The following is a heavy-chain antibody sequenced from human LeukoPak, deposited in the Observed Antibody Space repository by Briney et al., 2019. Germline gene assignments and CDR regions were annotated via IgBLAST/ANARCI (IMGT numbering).Heavy chain of an antibody. V-gene: IGHV1-46*01. CDR1: GYTFTSYY. CDR2: INPSSGST. Sequence: ASVKVSCKASGYTFTSYYVHWVRQAPGQGLEWMGIINPSSGSTTYAQKFQGRVTVTRDTSTSTVYMELSSLRSEDTGVYYCAREGHRYFDWCLAPVGFDYGGQGTRVTVS. CDR3: AREGHRYFDWCLAPVGFDY. D-gene: IGHD3-9*01. J-gene: IGHJ4*02.